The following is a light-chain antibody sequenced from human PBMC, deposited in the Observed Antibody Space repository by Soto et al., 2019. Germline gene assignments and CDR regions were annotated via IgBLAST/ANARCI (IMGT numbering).Light chain of an antibody. CDR1: SSDVGGYNY. J-gene: IGLJ2*01. Sequence: QSALTQPASVSGSPGQSITISCTGTSSDVGGYNYVSWYQQHPGKAPKLMIYDVSNRPSGVSNRFSGSKSGNTASLTISGLQAEDEADYYCSSYTSSTPDVVFGGGTKLTGL. V-gene: IGLV2-14*01. CDR2: DVS. CDR3: SSYTSSTPDVV.